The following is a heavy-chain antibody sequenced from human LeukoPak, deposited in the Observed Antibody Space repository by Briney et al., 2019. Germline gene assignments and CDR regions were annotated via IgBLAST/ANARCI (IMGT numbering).Heavy chain of an antibody. V-gene: IGHV4-31*03. CDR1: GGSISSGTSS. Sequence: SQTLSLTCTVSGGSISSGTSSWSWIRQHPGKGLEWLGYIFDSGYSYYNPSLKSRLSMSVDTSKNRFSLTLSSVTAADTAIYYCAKTNTPDNWFDPWGQGTLVTVSS. CDR3: AKTNTPDNWFDP. CDR2: IFDSGYS. J-gene: IGHJ5*02.